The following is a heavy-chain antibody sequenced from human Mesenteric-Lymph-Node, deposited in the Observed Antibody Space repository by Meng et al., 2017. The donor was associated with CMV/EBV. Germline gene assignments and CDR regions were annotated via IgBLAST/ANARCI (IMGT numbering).Heavy chain of an antibody. J-gene: IGHJ4*02. V-gene: IGHV2-5*01. CDR1: GFSLSTSGVG. D-gene: IGHD3-3*01. CDR3: AHRYYDFWSGIADY. Sequence: SGPTLVKPTQTLTLTCTFSGFSLSTSGVGVGWIRQPPGKALEWLALIYWNDDKRYSPSLKSRLTITKDTSKNQVVLTMTNMDPVDTATYYCAHRYYDFWSGIADYWGQGTLVTVS. CDR2: IYWNDDK.